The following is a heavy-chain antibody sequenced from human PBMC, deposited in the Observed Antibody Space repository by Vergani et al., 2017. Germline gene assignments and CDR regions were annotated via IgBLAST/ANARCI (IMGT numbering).Heavy chain of an antibody. D-gene: IGHD6-13*01. CDR2: IYPGDSDT. J-gene: IGHJ6*02. CDR1: GYSFTSYW. V-gene: IGHV5-51*01. CDR3: ARTRATAAAGNSYYYYGMDV. Sequence: EVQLVQSGAEVKKPGESLKISCKGSGYSFTSYWIGWVRQMPGKGLEWMGIIYPGDSDTRYSPSFQGQVTISADKSISTAYLQGSSLKASDTAMYYCARTRATAAAGNSYYYYGMDVWGQGTTVTVS.